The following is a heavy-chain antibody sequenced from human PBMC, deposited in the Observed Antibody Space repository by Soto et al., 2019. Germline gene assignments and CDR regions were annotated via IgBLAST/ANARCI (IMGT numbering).Heavy chain of an antibody. J-gene: IGHJ6*02. CDR1: GGTFSSYA. D-gene: IGHD4-17*01. Sequence: QVQLVQSGAEVKKPGSSVKVSCKASGGTFSSYAISWVRQAPGQGLEWMGGIIPIFGTANYAQKFHGRVTITADESTSTAYMELSSLRSEDTAVYYCARGLATTPPSAYSYYYGMDVWGQGTTVTVSS. V-gene: IGHV1-69*01. CDR3: ARGLATTPPSAYSYYYGMDV. CDR2: IIPIFGTA.